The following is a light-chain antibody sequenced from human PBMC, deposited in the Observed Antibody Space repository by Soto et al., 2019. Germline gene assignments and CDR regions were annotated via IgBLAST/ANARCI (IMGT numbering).Light chain of an antibody. CDR2: SAS. CDR1: QSISTF. J-gene: IGKJ1*01. Sequence: DIPMTQSPSSLSASIGDRVPITCRASQSISTFLNWFQQKPGKPPKLLICSASILQSGVPSRFSGSGSGTDFTLTISSLQPEDFATYYCQQSYSTPWTFGQGTKVEIK. V-gene: IGKV1-39*01. CDR3: QQSYSTPWT.